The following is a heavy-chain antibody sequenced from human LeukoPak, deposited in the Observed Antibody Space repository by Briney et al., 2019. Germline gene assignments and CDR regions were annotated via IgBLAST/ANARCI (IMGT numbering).Heavy chain of an antibody. D-gene: IGHD6-19*01. J-gene: IGHJ6*03. Sequence: GGSLRLSCAASGFTFSSYAMSWVRQAPGKGLEWVANIKQDGSEKYYVDSVKGRFTISRDNAKNSLYLQTNSLRAEDTAVYFCAREGSDWNYYYYLDVWGKGTTVTISS. CDR3: AREGSDWNYYYYLDV. CDR1: GFTFSSYA. CDR2: IKQDGSEK. V-gene: IGHV3-7*01.